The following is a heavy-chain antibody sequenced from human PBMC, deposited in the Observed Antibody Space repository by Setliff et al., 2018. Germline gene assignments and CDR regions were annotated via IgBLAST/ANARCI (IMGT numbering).Heavy chain of an antibody. CDR1: GFTFSSYT. V-gene: IGHV3-7*01. Sequence: GGSLRLSCAASGFTFSSYTMNWVRQAPGKGLEWVANINHDGSEKYSVDSVKGRFTISRDTAKNSLSLQMNSLRSEDTAVYYCTRSTSGAFDYWGQGALVTVSS. D-gene: IGHD2-2*01. CDR2: INHDGSEK. J-gene: IGHJ4*02. CDR3: TRSTSGAFDY.